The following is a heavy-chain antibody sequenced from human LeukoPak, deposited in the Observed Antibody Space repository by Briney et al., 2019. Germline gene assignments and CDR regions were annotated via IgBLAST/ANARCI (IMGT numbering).Heavy chain of an antibody. D-gene: IGHD3-22*01. Sequence: GASVKVSCKASGGTFSSYAISWVRQAPGQGLEWMGGIIPIFGTANYAQKFQGRVTITTDESTSTAYMELSSLRSEDTAVYYCARGYYDSSAYSDWFDPWGQGTLVTVSS. CDR3: ARGYYDSSAYSDWFDP. CDR1: GGTFSSYA. CDR2: IIPIFGTA. J-gene: IGHJ5*02. V-gene: IGHV1-69*05.